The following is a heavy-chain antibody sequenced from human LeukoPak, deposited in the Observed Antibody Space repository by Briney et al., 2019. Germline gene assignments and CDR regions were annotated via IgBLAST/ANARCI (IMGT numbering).Heavy chain of an antibody. Sequence: PGGSLSPSCAASGFTFSSYAMSWVRQAPGKGLEWVSATSGSGGSTYYADSVKGRFTISRDNSKNTLYLQMNSLRAEDTAVYYCAKPYYDFWCGYLSWFDPWGQGTLVTVSS. J-gene: IGHJ5*02. CDR1: GFTFSSYA. V-gene: IGHV3-23*01. CDR2: TSGSGGST. CDR3: AKPYYDFWCGYLSWFDP. D-gene: IGHD3-3*01.